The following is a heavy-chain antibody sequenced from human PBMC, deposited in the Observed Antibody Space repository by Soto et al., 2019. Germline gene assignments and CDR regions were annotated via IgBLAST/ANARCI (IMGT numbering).Heavy chain of an antibody. J-gene: IGHJ5*02. V-gene: IGHV1-3*01. CDR1: GYTFTSYA. CDR3: ARSYDFWSGYYGPWFDP. Sequence: GASVKVSCKASGYTFTSYAMHWVRQAPGQRLEWMGWINAGNGNTKYSQKFQGRVTITRDTSASTAYMELSSLRSEDTAVYYCARSYDFWSGYYGPWFDPWGQGTLLTVSS. D-gene: IGHD3-3*01. CDR2: INAGNGNT.